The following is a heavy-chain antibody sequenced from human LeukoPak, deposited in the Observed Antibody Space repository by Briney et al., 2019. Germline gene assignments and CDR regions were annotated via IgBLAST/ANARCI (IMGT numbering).Heavy chain of an antibody. CDR1: EYSFTRFW. D-gene: IGHD3-10*01. J-gene: IGHJ3*01. CDR3: ARHYTRRGTLLDAFDL. V-gene: IGHV5-51*01. CDR2: IYPGDSET. Sequence: PGESLKISCEASEYSFTRFWIAWVRQMPGKGLEWMGIIYPGDSETRYSPSFRGQVTISADKSMSTAYLQWNSLKSSDTATYYCARHYTRRGTLLDAFDLWGQGTMVTVSS.